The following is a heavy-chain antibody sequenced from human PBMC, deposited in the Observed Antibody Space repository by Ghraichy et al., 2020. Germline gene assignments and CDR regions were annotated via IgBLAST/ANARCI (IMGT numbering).Heavy chain of an antibody. D-gene: IGHD1-26*01. Sequence: GSPRLSCTVSGGSISSYYWSWIRQPPGKGLEWIGYIYYSGSTNYNPSLKSRVTISVDTSKNQFSLKLSSVTAADTAVYYCARDFRVGATTSFWFDPWGQGTLVTVSS. CDR2: IYYSGST. CDR3: ARDFRVGATTSFWFDP. J-gene: IGHJ5*02. CDR1: GGSISSYY. V-gene: IGHV4-59*01.